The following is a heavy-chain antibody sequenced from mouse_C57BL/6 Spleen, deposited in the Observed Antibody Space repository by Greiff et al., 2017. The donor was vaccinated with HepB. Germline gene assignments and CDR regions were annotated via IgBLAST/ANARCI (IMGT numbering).Heavy chain of an antibody. D-gene: IGHD2-14*01. CDR2: ISSGSSTI. Sequence: EVNVVESGGGLVKPGGSLKLSCAASGFTFSDYGMHWVRQAPEKGLEWVAYISSGSSTIYYADTVKGRFTISRDNAKNTLFLQMTSLRSEDTAMYYCARRGVPSRSYAMDYWGQGTSVTVSS. CDR1: GFTFSDYG. CDR3: ARRGVPSRSYAMDY. J-gene: IGHJ4*01. V-gene: IGHV5-17*01.